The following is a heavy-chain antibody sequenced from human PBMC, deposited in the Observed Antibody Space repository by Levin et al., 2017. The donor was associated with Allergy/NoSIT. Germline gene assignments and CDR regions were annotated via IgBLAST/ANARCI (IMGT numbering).Heavy chain of an antibody. CDR1: GFTFDDYN. CDR2: ISWDGDST. J-gene: IGHJ4*02. Sequence: SCAASGFTFDDYNMFWVRQAPGKGLEWVSLISWDGDSTYYADSVRGRFTISRDNSKNSLYLQMNSLKTDDTALYYCAKDGFDSSGWYYFDSWGQGTLVTVSS. D-gene: IGHD6-19*01. CDR3: AKDGFDSSGWYYFDS. V-gene: IGHV3-43*01.